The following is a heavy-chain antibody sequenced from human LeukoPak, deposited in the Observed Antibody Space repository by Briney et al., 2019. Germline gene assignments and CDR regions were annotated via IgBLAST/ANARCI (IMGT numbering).Heavy chain of an antibody. D-gene: IGHD6-13*01. Sequence: GGSLRLSCAASGFTFSSYAMSWVRQAPGKGLEWVSAISGSGGSTYYADSVKGRFTISRDNSKNTLYLQMNSLRADDTAVYYCAKDVGQQLVRGAFDIWGQGTMVTVSS. CDR2: ISGSGGST. V-gene: IGHV3-23*01. J-gene: IGHJ3*02. CDR1: GFTFSSYA. CDR3: AKDVGQQLVRGAFDI.